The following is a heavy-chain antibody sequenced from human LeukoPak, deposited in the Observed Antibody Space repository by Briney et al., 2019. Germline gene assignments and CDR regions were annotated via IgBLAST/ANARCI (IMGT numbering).Heavy chain of an antibody. CDR2: ISAYNGNT. V-gene: IGHV1-18*01. CDR3: GRDRLSEYYGSGRNWYFDL. CDR1: GDTFTSYG. Sequence: GASVKVSCKASGDTFTSYGIGWVRQAPGQGLEGMLWISAYNGNTNYAQKLQGRVTMTTDTSTSTVYMELRSLRSDDTAVYYCGRDRLSEYYGSGRNWYFDLWGRGTLVTVSS. D-gene: IGHD3-10*01. J-gene: IGHJ2*01.